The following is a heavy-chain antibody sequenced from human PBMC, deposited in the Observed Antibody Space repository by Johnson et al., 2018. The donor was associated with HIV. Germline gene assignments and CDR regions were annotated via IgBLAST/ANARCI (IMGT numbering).Heavy chain of an antibody. Sequence: VQLVESGGGLVQPGRSLRLSCAASGFTFDDYAMHWVRQAPGKGLEWVSGISWHSGSIGYADSVKGRFTISRDNTKNSLYLQMDSLRVDDTAGYYCARESGVRYCDWLAGWAFDIWGQGTMVTVSS. CDR2: ISWHSGSI. V-gene: IGHV3-9*01. D-gene: IGHD3-9*01. J-gene: IGHJ3*02. CDR1: GFTFDDYA. CDR3: ARESGVRYCDWLAGWAFDI.